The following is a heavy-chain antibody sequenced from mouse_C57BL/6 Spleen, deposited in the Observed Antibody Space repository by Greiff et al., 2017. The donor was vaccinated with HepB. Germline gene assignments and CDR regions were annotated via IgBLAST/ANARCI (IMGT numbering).Heavy chain of an antibody. D-gene: IGHD1-1*01. CDR1: GYTFTSYW. Sequence: QVQLQQPGAELVKPGASVKLSCKASGYTFTSYWMHWVKQRPGQGLEWIGMIHPNSGSTNYNEKFKSMATLTVDKSSSTAYMQLSSLTSEDSAVYNCARYTTVVADYFDYWGQGTTLTVSS. J-gene: IGHJ2*01. CDR2: IHPNSGST. CDR3: ARYTTVVADYFDY. V-gene: IGHV1-64*01.